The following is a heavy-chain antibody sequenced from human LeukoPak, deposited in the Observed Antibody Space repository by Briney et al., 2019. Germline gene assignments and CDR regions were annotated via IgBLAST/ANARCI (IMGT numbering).Heavy chain of an antibody. D-gene: IGHD1-26*01. CDR1: GGSISSYY. CDR3: ARNGVGATI. J-gene: IGHJ3*02. Sequence: SETLSLTCTVSGGSISSYYWSWIRQPPGKGLEWIGYIYYSGSTNYNPSLKSRVTISVDTSKNQFSLKLSSVAAADTAVYYCARNGVGATIWGQGTMVTVSS. CDR2: IYYSGST. V-gene: IGHV4-59*01.